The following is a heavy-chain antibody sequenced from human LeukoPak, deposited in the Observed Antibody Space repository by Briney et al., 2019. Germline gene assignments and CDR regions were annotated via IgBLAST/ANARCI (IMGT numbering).Heavy chain of an antibody. D-gene: IGHD3-22*01. CDR2: IWYDGNTK. Sequence: AGGSLRLSCAASGFSFSTYGMHWVRQAPGKGLEWVAVIWYDGNTKYYADSVKGRFTVSRDKSKNTLYLQMNSLKPEDTAVYYCARGEAFHYDSSGYPDYWGQGTLVTVSS. J-gene: IGHJ4*02. CDR1: GFSFSTYG. CDR3: ARGEAFHYDSSGYPDY. V-gene: IGHV3-33*01.